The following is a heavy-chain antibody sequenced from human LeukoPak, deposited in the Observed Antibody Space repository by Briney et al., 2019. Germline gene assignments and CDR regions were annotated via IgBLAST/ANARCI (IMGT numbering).Heavy chain of an antibody. CDR3: AKLLGDVTTFDY. CDR2: INQDGSVK. D-gene: IGHD3-16*01. J-gene: IGHJ4*02. V-gene: IGHV3-7*01. Sequence: PGESLRLSCAASGFTFSRSWMTWVRQTPGKGLEWVASINQDGSVKHYMDSVKVRFTISRDNSNNLLFLQMYSLRAEDTAVYYCAKLLGDVTTFDYWGQGTLVTVSS. CDR1: GFTFSRSW.